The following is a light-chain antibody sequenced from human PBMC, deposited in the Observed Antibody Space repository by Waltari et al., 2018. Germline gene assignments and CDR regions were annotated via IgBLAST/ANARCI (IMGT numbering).Light chain of an antibody. CDR2: RAS. V-gene: IGKV3-15*01. J-gene: IGKJ1*01. Sequence: TVVTQSPATLSMSPGERATLSFRTSQSIGRSLAWYQQRPGQAPRLLIYRASTRATGIPDRFSGSGSETEFTLTISSLQSEDIAVYYCQQYNNWPPGTFGQGTKVEI. CDR3: QQYNNWPPGT. CDR1: QSIGRS.